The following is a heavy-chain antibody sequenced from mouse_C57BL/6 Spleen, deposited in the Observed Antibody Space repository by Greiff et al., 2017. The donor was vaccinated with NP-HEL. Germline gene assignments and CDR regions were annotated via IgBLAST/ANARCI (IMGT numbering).Heavy chain of an antibody. CDR1: GYTFTSYW. CDR3: ARNYGNRRASWFAY. Sequence: QVQLQQPGAELVRPGSSVKLSCKASGYTFTSYWMHWVKQRPIQGLEWIGNIDPSDSETHYNQKFKDKATLTVDKSSSTAYMQLSSLTSEDSAVYYCARNYGNRRASWFAYWGQGTLVTVSA. CDR2: IDPSDSET. D-gene: IGHD1-1*01. V-gene: IGHV1-52*01. J-gene: IGHJ3*01.